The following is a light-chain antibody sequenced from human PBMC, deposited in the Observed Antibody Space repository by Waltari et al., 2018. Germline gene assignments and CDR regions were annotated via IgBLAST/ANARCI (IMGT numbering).Light chain of an antibody. CDR1: QSVGRT. CDR2: EAS. Sequence: EIVLTQSPASLSLSPGDRATLSCRASQSVGRTLAWYQQRPGQAPRLLIYEASTRATGIPDSFSGSGSGTYFSLTISGLEPEDFAVYYCQKYGTRPATFGQGTKVEVK. CDR3: QKYGTRPAT. J-gene: IGKJ1*01. V-gene: IGKV3-20*01.